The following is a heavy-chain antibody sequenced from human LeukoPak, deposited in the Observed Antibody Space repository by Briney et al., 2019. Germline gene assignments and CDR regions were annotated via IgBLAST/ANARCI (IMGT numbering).Heavy chain of an antibody. CDR3: ARDFSNPSITIFGVVTARRYYYMDV. D-gene: IGHD3-3*01. CDR2: IYSGGST. Sequence: GGSLRLSCAASGFTVSSNYMSWVRQAPGKGLEWVSVIYSGGSTYYADSVKGRFTISRDNSKNTLYLQMNSLRAEDTAVYYCARDFSNPSITIFGVVTARRYYYMDVWGKGTTVTVSS. V-gene: IGHV3-53*01. CDR1: GFTVSSNY. J-gene: IGHJ6*03.